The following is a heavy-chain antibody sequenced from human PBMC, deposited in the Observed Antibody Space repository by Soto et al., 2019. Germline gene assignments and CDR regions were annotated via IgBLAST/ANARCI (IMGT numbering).Heavy chain of an antibody. CDR3: ARDPWGSSQLELHRAMDV. Sequence: GASVKVSCKASGGTFSSYAISWVRQAPGQGLEWMGGIIPIFGTANYAQKFQGRVTITADESTSTAYMELSSLRSEDTAVYYCARDPWGSSQLELHRAMDVWGQGTTVTVSS. CDR2: IIPIFGTA. V-gene: IGHV1-69*13. D-gene: IGHD6-13*01. CDR1: GGTFSSYA. J-gene: IGHJ6*02.